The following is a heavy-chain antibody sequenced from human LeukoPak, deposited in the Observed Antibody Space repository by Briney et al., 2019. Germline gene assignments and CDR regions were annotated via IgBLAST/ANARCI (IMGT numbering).Heavy chain of an antibody. J-gene: IGHJ4*02. CDR2: IYHSGST. V-gene: IGHV4-30-2*01. Sequence: PSETLSLTCAVSGGSISSGGYSWSWIRQPPGKGLEWIGYIYHSGSTYYNPSLKSRVTISVDRSKNQFPLKLSSVTAADTAVYYCARGDSGYDSWGYYFDYWGQGTLVTVSS. CDR1: GGSISSGGYS. D-gene: IGHD5-12*01. CDR3: ARGDSGYDSWGYYFDY.